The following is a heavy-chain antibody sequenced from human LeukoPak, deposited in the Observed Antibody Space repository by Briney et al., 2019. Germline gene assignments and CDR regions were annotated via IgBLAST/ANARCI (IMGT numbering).Heavy chain of an antibody. CDR2: IIPIFGTA. J-gene: IGHJ4*02. CDR3: ARPRQDSSSWYPFDY. D-gene: IGHD6-13*01. V-gene: IGHV1-69*05. Sequence: SVKVSCKASGGTFSSYAISWVRQAPGQGLEWMGGIIPIFGTANYTQKFQGRVTITTDESTSTAYMELSSLRSEDTAVYYCARPRQDSSSWYPFDYWGQGTLVTVSS. CDR1: GGTFSSYA.